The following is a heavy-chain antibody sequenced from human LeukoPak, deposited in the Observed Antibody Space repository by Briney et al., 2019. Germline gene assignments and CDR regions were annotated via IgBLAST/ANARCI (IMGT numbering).Heavy chain of an antibody. CDR2: ISSDNTYT. D-gene: IGHD4-17*01. J-gene: IGHJ4*02. Sequence: KSGGSLRLSCAVSGFTSSDYYMSWVRQAPGKEMECVSYISSDNTYTNYADSVRGRFTISRDNAKNSLYLQMNSLRAEDTAVYYCARGGPYGDYDAYWGQGTLVTVSS. CDR1: GFTSSDYY. V-gene: IGHV3-11*06. CDR3: ARGGPYGDYDAY.